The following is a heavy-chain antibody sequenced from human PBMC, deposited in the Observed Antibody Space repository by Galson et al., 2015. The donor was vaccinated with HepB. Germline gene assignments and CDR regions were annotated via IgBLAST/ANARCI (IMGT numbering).Heavy chain of an antibody. V-gene: IGHV4-59*01. D-gene: IGHD1-14*01. CDR3: ARDLPGSNAFDI. CDR1: AGSISSYY. J-gene: IGHJ3*02. Sequence: SETLCLTCSASAGSISSYYWSWIRQPPGKGLEWIGYMYYSGSTKYNPSLKSRVTMSVHTSKNQFSLKLSSVTAADTAVYYCARDLPGSNAFDIWGQGTMVTVSS. CDR2: MYYSGST.